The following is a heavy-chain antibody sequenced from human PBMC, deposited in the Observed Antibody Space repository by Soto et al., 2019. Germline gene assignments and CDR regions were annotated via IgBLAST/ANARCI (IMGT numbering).Heavy chain of an antibody. CDR3: ASGRYYGSGSYYSGPYYYYGMDV. Sequence: ASVKVSCKASGYTFTSYDINWVRQATGQGLEWMGWMNPNSGNTGYAQKFQGRVTMTRNTSISTAYMELSSLRSEDTAVYYCASGRYYGSGSYYSGPYYYYGMDVWGQGTTVTVSS. J-gene: IGHJ6*02. D-gene: IGHD3-10*01. CDR2: MNPNSGNT. V-gene: IGHV1-8*01. CDR1: GYTFTSYD.